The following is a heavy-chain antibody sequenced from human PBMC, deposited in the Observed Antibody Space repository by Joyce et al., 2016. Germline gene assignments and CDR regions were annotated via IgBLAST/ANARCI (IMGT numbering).Heavy chain of an antibody. J-gene: IGHJ6*02. CDR1: GFGFDDYG. CDR3: AKDAATRGYYYYGLDV. V-gene: IGHV3-9*01. CDR2: ISWNSGSI. D-gene: IGHD1-26*01. Sequence: EVQLVASGGGLVQPGRSLRLSCTASGFGFDDYGMHWVRQGPGKGLEWVSTISWNSGSIGYADSVKGRFTISRDNAQSSLYLQMNNLRPEDTALYYCAKDAATRGYYYYGLDVWGPGTTVTVSS.